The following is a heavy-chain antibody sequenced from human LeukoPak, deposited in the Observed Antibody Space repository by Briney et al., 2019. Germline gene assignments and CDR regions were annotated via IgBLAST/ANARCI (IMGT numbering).Heavy chain of an antibody. CDR2: INRSGST. D-gene: IGHD3-3*01. J-gene: IGHJ6*02. V-gene: IGHV4-34*01. CDR3: ASFYYDFWSGYYRRYYYYGMDV. Sequence: SETLSLTCAVYGGSFSGYYWSWIRQPPGKGLEWIGEINRSGSTNYNPSLKSRVTISVDTSKNQFSLELSSVTAADTAVYYCASFYYDFWSGYYRRYYYYGMDVWGQGTTVTVYS. CDR1: GGSFSGYY.